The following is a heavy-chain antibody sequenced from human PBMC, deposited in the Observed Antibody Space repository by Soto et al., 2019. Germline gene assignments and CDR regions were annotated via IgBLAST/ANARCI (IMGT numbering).Heavy chain of an antibody. J-gene: IGHJ5*02. V-gene: IGHV4-59*01. CDR3: ASSHSSSWYPGWFDP. CDR2: IYYSGST. CDR1: GGSISSYY. D-gene: IGHD6-13*01. Sequence: PSETLSLTCTVSGGSISSYYWSWIRQPPGKGLEWIGYIYYSGSTNYNPSLKSRVTISVDTSKNQFSLKLSSVTAADTAVDYCASSHSSSWYPGWFDPWGQGALVTVSS.